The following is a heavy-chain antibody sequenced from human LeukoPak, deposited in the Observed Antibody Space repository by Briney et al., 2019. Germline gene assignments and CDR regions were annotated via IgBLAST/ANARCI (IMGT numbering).Heavy chain of an antibody. D-gene: IGHD1-1*01. J-gene: IGHJ4*02. V-gene: IGHV3-23*01. Sequence: PGGSLRLSCAASGVTFSTYVMSWVRQAPGKGLEWVSAISGSGGSTYYADSVKGRFTISRDNSKNTLYLQMTSLGADDTAVYYCAKGNWRYFDYWGQGTLVTVSS. CDR3: AKGNWRYFDY. CDR2: ISGSGGST. CDR1: GVTFSTYV.